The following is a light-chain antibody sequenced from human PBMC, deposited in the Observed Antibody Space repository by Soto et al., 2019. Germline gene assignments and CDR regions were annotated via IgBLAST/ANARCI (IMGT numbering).Light chain of an antibody. Sequence: DIQMTQSPSTVSASVGDRVTITCRASQNIISWLAWYQQQPGRAPKLLIYAASILQSGVPSRFSGSGSGTDFTLTINSLQPEDFATYECQRAYDFPVTVGQGTRLEIK. CDR2: AAS. CDR3: QRAYDFPVT. J-gene: IGKJ5*01. V-gene: IGKV1-12*01. CDR1: QNIISW.